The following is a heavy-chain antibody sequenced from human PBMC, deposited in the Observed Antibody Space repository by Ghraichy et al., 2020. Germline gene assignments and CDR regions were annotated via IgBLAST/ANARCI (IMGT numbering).Heavy chain of an antibody. Sequence: QTLSLTCAISGDSVSSNSASWTWIRQSPSRGLEWLGRTYYRSRWSNDYGISVRGRITINPDTYKNQFSLQLNSVTPEDTAVYYCVRDGKTYYFDYWSQGTLVTVSS. D-gene: IGHD4-23*01. J-gene: IGHJ4*02. V-gene: IGHV6-1*01. CDR2: TYYRSRWSN. CDR1: GDSVSSNSAS. CDR3: VRDGKTYYFDY.